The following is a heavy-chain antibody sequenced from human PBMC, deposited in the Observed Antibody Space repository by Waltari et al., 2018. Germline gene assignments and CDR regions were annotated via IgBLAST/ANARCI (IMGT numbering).Heavy chain of an antibody. J-gene: IGHJ4*02. D-gene: IGHD3-10*01. CDR1: GYTFISNA. Sequence: QVQLVQSGAEVKKPGASVKVSCTASGYTFISNAINWVRQAPGQGLEWMGWISAYDGSTEYAQIFQGRISMTTDTSTRTAYMELRGLTSDDSAVYYCARLAHHGVSGGDFWGQGTLVTVSS. V-gene: IGHV1-18*04. CDR2: ISAYDGST. CDR3: ARLAHHGVSGGDF.